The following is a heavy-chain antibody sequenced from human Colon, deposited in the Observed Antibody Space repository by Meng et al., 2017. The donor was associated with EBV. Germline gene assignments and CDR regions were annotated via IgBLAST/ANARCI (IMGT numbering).Heavy chain of an antibody. V-gene: IGHV4-4*02. D-gene: IGHD5-18*01. Sequence: QAQVQESGPVLVKPSETLSLTCAVSGGSISSVYWWTWVRQSPGKGLEWIGEIYHSGSTNYNPSLKSRVTISVDKSKNQFSLKLTSVTAADTAVYYCARGGYYSFDYWGQRTLVTVSS. J-gene: IGHJ4*02. CDR1: GGSISSVYW. CDR2: IYHSGST. CDR3: ARGGYYSFDY.